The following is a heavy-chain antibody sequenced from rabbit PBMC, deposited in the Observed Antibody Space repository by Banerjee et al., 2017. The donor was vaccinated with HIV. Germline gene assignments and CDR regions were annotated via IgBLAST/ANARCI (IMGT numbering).Heavy chain of an antibody. CDR2: IYTGNSKT. V-gene: IGHV1S45*01. CDR3: ARDTASSFSSYGMDL. CDR1: GFSFSNKAV. D-gene: IGHD8-1*01. Sequence: EQLVESGGGLVKPEGSLKLSCTASGFSFSNKAVMCWVRQAPGKGLEWIACIYTGNSKTYYASWAKGRFTISKTSSTPVTLQMTSLTAADTATYFCARDTASSFSSYGMDLWGPGTLVTVS. J-gene: IGHJ6*01.